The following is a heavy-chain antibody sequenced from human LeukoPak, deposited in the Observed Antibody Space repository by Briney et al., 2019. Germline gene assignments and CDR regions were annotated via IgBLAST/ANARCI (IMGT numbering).Heavy chain of an antibody. Sequence: GGSLRLSCAASGFTFSSDGMHWARQAPGKGLEWVAVISYDGSNKYYADSVKGRFTISRDNSKNTLYLQMTSLRAEDTAVYYCAKGSSGWYEDYWGQGTLVTVSS. V-gene: IGHV3-30*18. CDR1: GFTFSSDG. CDR3: AKGSSGWYEDY. D-gene: IGHD6-19*01. CDR2: ISYDGSNK. J-gene: IGHJ4*02.